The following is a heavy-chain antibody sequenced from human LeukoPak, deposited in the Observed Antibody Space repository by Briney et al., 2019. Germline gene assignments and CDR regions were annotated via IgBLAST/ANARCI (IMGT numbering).Heavy chain of an antibody. V-gene: IGHV4-61*02. J-gene: IGHJ5*02. CDR3: ARDREQQLARGWFDP. D-gene: IGHD6-13*01. CDR2: IYTSGST. CDR1: GGSISSGSYY. Sequence: SETLSLTCTVSGGSISSGSYYWSWIRQPAGKGLEWIGRIYTSGSTNYNPSLKSRVTISVDTSKNQFSLKLSSVTAADTAVYHCARDREQQLARGWFDPWGQGTLVTVSS.